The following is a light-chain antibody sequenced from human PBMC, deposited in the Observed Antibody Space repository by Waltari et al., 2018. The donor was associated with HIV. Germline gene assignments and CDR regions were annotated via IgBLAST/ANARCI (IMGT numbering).Light chain of an antibody. Sequence: QSVLTQPPSVSGAPGQRVTISCTGSSSNIGAGYDVHWYQQLPGTAPKLLICGNSNRPSGVPDRVSGSKSGTSASLAITGLKAEDEADYYCQSYDSSLSGWVFGGGTKLTVL. V-gene: IGLV1-40*01. CDR1: SSNIGAGYD. CDR3: QSYDSSLSGWV. J-gene: IGLJ3*02. CDR2: GNS.